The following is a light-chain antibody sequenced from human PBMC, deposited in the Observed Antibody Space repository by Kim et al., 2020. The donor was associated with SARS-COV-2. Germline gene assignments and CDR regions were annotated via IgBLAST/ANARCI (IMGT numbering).Light chain of an antibody. J-gene: IGKJ2*01. CDR2: GAS. CDR1: QSLGRSY. CDR3: QQYGTSKYT. V-gene: IGKV3-20*01. Sequence: LSPGETATLSCRASQSLGRSYLTWYQQKPGQAPRLLIYGASSRASGIPDRFSGSGSGTDFTLTISRLEPEDFAVYYCQQYGTSKYTFGQGTKLEI.